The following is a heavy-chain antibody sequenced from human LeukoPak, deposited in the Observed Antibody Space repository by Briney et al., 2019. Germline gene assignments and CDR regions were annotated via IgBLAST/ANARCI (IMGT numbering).Heavy chain of an antibody. CDR1: GFYFSSYG. Sequence: PGGPLRLSCVASGFYFSSYGMHWVRQAPGKGLEWVAGTWHDGSNENYADSVKGRFTVSRDNSKNTLYLQMNSLRAEDTAVYYCARDRDFYYNSGYSLDYWGQGTLVTVSS. CDR3: ARDRDFYYNSGYSLDY. V-gene: IGHV3-33*01. D-gene: IGHD3-22*01. CDR2: TWHDGSNE. J-gene: IGHJ4*02.